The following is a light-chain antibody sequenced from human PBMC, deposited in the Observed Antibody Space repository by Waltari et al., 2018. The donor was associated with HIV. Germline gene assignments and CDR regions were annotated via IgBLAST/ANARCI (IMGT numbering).Light chain of an antibody. CDR1: SSNLGAGYV. CDR3: QSYDTSLSAVV. Sequence: QSVVTQPPSVSGAPGQRITISCSGSSSNLGAGYVVPWYQQLPGPAPKVIIYDNNKRPSGVPDRFSGSKSGTSASLAITGLQAEDEAEYYCQSYDTSLSAVVFGGGTTLTVL. J-gene: IGLJ3*02. CDR2: DNN. V-gene: IGLV1-40*01.